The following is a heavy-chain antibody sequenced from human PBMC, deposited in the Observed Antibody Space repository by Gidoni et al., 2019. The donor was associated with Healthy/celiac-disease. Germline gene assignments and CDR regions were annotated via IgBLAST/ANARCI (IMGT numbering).Heavy chain of an antibody. CDR2: ISSSSSTI. D-gene: IGHD4-17*01. J-gene: IGHJ1*01. CDR1: GFTFSSYS. V-gene: IGHV3-48*01. Sequence: EVQLVESGGGLVQPGGSLRLSCAASGFTFSSYSMNWVRRAPGKGLECVSNISSSSSTIYYADSVKGRFTISRDNAKNSLYLQMNSLRAEDTAVYYCARGGDYDPLPEYFQHWGQGTLVTVSS. CDR3: ARGGDYDPLPEYFQH.